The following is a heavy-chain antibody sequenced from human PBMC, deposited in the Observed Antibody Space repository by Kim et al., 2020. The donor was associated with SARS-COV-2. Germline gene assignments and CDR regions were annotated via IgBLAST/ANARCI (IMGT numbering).Heavy chain of an antibody. D-gene: IGHD4-17*01. J-gene: IGHJ4*02. Sequence: YAQKFQGRVTITADKSTSTAYMELSSLRSEDTAVYYCASTPPSDYGPFDYWGQGTLVTVSS. V-gene: IGHV1-69*02. CDR3: ASTPPSDYGPFDY.